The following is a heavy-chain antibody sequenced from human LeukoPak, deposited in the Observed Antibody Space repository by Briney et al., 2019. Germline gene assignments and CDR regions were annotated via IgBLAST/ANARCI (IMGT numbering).Heavy chain of an antibody. J-gene: IGHJ4*02. CDR3: ALTPEYSSSLYFDY. V-gene: IGHV4-4*07. Sequence: SETLSLTCTVSGGSISSYYWSWIRQPAGKGLEWIGRIYTSGSTNYNPSLKSRVTMSVDTSKNQFSLKLSSVTAADTAVYYCALTPEYSSSLYFDYWGQGTLVTVSS. D-gene: IGHD6-6*01. CDR2: IYTSGST. CDR1: GGSISSYY.